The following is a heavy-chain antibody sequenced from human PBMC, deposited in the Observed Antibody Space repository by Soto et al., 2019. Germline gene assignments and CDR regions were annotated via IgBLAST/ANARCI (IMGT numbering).Heavy chain of an antibody. J-gene: IGHJ6*02. CDR1: GYTFTSYG. Sequence: QVQLVQSGAEVKKPGASVKVSCKASGYTFTSYGISWVRQAPGQGLEWMGWISAYNGNTNYAQKLQGRVTMTKHTSTSTAYMELRSLRSDDTAVYYCARDGVDTATGYYYGMDVWGQGTTVTVSS. CDR2: ISAYNGNT. V-gene: IGHV1-18*01. CDR3: ARDGVDTATGYYYGMDV. D-gene: IGHD5-18*01.